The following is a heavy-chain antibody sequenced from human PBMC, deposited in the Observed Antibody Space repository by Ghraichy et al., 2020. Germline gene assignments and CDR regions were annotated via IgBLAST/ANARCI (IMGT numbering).Heavy chain of an antibody. CDR2: ISDGGSVS. V-gene: IGHV3-23*01. CDR3: VKDGTMRVSMRVAIPWYDP. J-gene: IGHJ5*02. Sequence: GESLNISCAASGFTFSNYAMTWVRQTPGKGLEWVSGISDGGSVSHYADSVKGRFTISRDNSKNTLYLQMNSLRVEDSAKYYCVKDGTMRVSMRVAIPWYDPWGQGTLVTVSS. D-gene: IGHD3-22*01. CDR1: GFTFSNYA.